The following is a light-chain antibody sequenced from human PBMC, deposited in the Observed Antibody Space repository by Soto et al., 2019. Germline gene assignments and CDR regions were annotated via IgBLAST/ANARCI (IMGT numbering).Light chain of an antibody. J-gene: IGLJ1*01. CDR3: GTWDTSLSGGGV. Sequence: QSALTQPASVSGSPGQSITISCTGTSSDVGGYNYVSWYQQHPGKAPKLMIYEVSNRPSGVSNRFSGSKSGTSATLGITGLQTGDEAEYYCGTWDTSLSGGGVFGTGTKVTVL. CDR1: SSDVGGYNY. V-gene: IGLV2-14*01. CDR2: EVS.